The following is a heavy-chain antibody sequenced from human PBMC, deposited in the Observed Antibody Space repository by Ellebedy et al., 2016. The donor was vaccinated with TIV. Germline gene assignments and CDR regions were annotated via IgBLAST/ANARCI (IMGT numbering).Heavy chain of an antibody. CDR1: GGSIGPYY. CDR3: ARGSMVRGIIIPFDY. D-gene: IGHD3-10*01. V-gene: IGHV4-59*01. J-gene: IGHJ4*02. CDR2: IYYSGST. Sequence: MPSETLSLTCTVSGGSIGPYYWSWIRQPPGKGLEWIGYIYYSGSTNYNPSLKSRVTISVDTSKTHFSLNLSSVTAADTAVYYCARGSMVRGIIIPFDYWGPGTLVTDSS.